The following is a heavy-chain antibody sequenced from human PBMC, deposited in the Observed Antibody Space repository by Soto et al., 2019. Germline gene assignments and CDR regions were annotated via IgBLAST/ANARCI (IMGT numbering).Heavy chain of an antibody. Sequence: SVKGSCKASGFTFTSSAVQWVRQARGQRLEWIGWIVVGSGNTNYAQKFQERVTITRDMSTSTAYMELSSLRSEDTAVYYCAADPSLYSYGQDYYYYGMDVWGQGTTVTVSS. D-gene: IGHD5-18*01. CDR3: AADPSLYSYGQDYYYYGMDV. CDR2: IVVGSGNT. J-gene: IGHJ6*02. V-gene: IGHV1-58*01. CDR1: GFTFTSSA.